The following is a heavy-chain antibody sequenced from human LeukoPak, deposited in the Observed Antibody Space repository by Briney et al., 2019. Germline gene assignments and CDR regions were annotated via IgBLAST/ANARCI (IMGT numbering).Heavy chain of an antibody. D-gene: IGHD3-22*01. Sequence: SETLSLTCTVSGGSITSNSYYWAWIRQPPGKGLEWIGSLYYTGSTNYSPSLKSRVTISGDTSKNQFSLKLNSVTAADTAAYYCARAIYDSSGFYQDYAFDIWGQGTMVTVSS. CDR1: GGSITSNSYY. CDR3: ARAIYDSSGFYQDYAFDI. CDR2: LYYTGST. J-gene: IGHJ3*02. V-gene: IGHV4-39*01.